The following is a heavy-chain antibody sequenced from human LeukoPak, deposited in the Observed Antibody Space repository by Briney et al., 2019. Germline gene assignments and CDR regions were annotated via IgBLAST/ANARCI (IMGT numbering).Heavy chain of an antibody. CDR1: GYTFTGYY. D-gene: IGHD3-3*01. Sequence: ASVKVSCKASGYTFTGYYMHWVRQAPGQGLEWMGWINPNSGGTNYAQKFQGRVTMTRDTSISTAYMELSRLRSDDTAVYYCARQGVDFWSGLSSDVWGRGTTVTVSS. V-gene: IGHV1-2*02. J-gene: IGHJ6*04. CDR2: INPNSGGT. CDR3: ARQGVDFWSGLSSDV.